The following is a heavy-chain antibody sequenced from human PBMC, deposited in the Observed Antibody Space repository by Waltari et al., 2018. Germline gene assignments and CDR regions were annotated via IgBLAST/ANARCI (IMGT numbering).Heavy chain of an antibody. CDR1: GFTFSSYA. D-gene: IGHD5-12*01. CDR2: ISCSSSTI. CDR3: ARGVEATMEKDY. V-gene: IGHV3-48*01. Sequence: EVQLLESGGGLVQPGGSLRLSCAASGFTFSSYAMSWVRQAPGKGLEWVSYISCSSSTIYDADSVKGGFTISRDNAKNSLYLQMNSLRAEDTAVYYCARGVEATMEKDYWGQGTLVTVSS. J-gene: IGHJ4*02.